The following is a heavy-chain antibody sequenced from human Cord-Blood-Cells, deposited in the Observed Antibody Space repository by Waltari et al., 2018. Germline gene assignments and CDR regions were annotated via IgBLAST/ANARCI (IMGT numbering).Heavy chain of an antibody. V-gene: IGHV3-7*01. Sequence: EVQLVESGGGLVQPGGSLRLSCAASGFTFSSYWMSWVRQAPGKGLEWVANIKQDGSGKYYVDSVKGRFTIARDNAKNSLYLQMNSLRAEDTAVYYCARDGRYYYDSSGYYFDYWGQGTLVTVSS. D-gene: IGHD3-22*01. CDR2: IKQDGSGK. CDR3: ARDGRYYYDSSGYYFDY. CDR1: GFTFSSYW. J-gene: IGHJ4*02.